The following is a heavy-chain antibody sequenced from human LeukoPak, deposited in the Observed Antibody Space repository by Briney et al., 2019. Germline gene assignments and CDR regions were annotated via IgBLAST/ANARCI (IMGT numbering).Heavy chain of an antibody. CDR1: GGTFSSYA. CDR3: ARAGEMNWFDP. D-gene: IGHD5-24*01. Sequence: GATVTVSCKASGGTFSSYAISWVRQAPGQGLEWMGRIFPIFGIANYAQKFQGRVTITADKSTSTAYMELSSLRSEDTAVYYCARAGEMNWFDPWGQGTLVTVSS. CDR2: IFPIFGIA. J-gene: IGHJ5*02. V-gene: IGHV1-69*04.